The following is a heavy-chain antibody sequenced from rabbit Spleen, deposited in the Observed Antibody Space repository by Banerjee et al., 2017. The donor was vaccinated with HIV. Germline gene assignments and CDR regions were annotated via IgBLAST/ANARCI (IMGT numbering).Heavy chain of an antibody. J-gene: IGHJ6*01. CDR3: ARDTGSSFSSYGMDL. CDR2: IAGSSSGFT. D-gene: IGHD8-1*01. CDR1: GFDVSSDYM. V-gene: IGHV1S45*01. Sequence: QEQLKETGGGLVQPGGSLTLSCKASGFDVSSDYMSWVRQAPGKGLEWISCIAGSSSGFTYSATWAKGRFTCSKTSSTTVTLQMTSLTVADTATYFCARDTGSSFSSYGMDLWGPGTLVTVS.